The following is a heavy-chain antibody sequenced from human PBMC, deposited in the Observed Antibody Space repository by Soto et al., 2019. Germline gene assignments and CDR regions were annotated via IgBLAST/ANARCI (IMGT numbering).Heavy chain of an antibody. CDR1: GFTFSSYS. CDR3: ASDSSSLFGAFDI. V-gene: IGHV3-21*01. J-gene: IGHJ3*02. CDR2: ISSSSSYI. Sequence: GGSLRLSCAASGFTFSSYSMNWVRQAPGKGLEWVSSISSSSSYIYYADSVKGRFTISRDNAKNSLYLQMNSLRAEDAAVYYCASDSSSLFGAFDIWGHGTMVIVSS. D-gene: IGHD6-13*01.